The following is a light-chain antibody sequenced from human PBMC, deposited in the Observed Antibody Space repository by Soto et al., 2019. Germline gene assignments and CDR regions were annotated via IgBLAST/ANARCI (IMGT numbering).Light chain of an antibody. CDR2: GAS. Sequence: EIVMTQSPVTLSLSPGETATLSCRASQSLSNTYISWYQQKPGQAPRLLIYGASTRATGIPARFSGSGSGTDFTLTISSLQPEDFALYYCHQDFDLPLTFGGGTKVEI. CDR3: HQDFDLPLT. J-gene: IGKJ4*01. V-gene: IGKV3D-7*01. CDR1: QSLSNTY.